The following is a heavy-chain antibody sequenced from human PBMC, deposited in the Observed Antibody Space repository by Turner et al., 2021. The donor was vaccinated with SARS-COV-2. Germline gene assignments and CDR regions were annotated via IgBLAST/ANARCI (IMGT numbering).Heavy chain of an antibody. CDR1: GGSISSSRYY. Sequence: QLQLQESGPGLVKPSETLSLTCTVSGGSISSSRYYWGWIRQPPGKGLEWIGEINHSGSTNYNPSLKSRVTISVDTSKNQFSLKLSSVTAADTAVYYCARGATLQYYFDYWGQGTLVTVSS. J-gene: IGHJ4*02. CDR3: ARGATLQYYFDY. V-gene: IGHV4-39*07. D-gene: IGHD4-4*01. CDR2: INHSGST.